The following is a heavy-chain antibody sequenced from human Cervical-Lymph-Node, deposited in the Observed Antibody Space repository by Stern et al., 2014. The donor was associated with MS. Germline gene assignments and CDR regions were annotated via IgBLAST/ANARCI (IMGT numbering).Heavy chain of an antibody. Sequence: EMQLVESGAEVKKPGESLKISCKGSGYSFTSYWIGWGRQMPGKGLEWMGSIFPGDFDHKYSPSFQVQVTISASKSISTACLQWSSLKASDTAMYYCARHVGYGDSLPVLDYWGQGTLVTVSS. V-gene: IGHV5-51*01. D-gene: IGHD4-17*01. CDR3: ARHVGYGDSLPVLDY. CDR2: IFPGDFDH. J-gene: IGHJ4*02. CDR1: GYSFTSYW.